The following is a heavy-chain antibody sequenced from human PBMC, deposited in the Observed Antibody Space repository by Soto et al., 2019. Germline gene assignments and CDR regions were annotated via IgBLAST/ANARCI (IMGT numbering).Heavy chain of an antibody. CDR2: VSAANGYT. CDR3: AKGRSIAVPEGS. D-gene: IGHD6-19*01. Sequence: QVQLVQSGPEMKKPGASVKVSCKGSGFTFTNYGFNWVRQAPGQGLEWVGWVSAANGYTRSAQKFQDRLIMTTDSATNTADMEVRGLGPEDTALYYCAKGRSIAVPEGSWGQGTLVIVSS. J-gene: IGHJ5*02. V-gene: IGHV1-18*01. CDR1: GFTFTNYG.